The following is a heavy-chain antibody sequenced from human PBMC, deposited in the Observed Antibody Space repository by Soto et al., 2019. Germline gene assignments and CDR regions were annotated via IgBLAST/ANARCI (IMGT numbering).Heavy chain of an antibody. Sequence: GGSLRLSCAASGFTFSSYAMSWVRQAPGKGLEWVSAISGSGGSTYYADSVKGRFTISRDNSKNTLYLQMNSLKAEDTAVYYCAKAYDYGDMYYMDVWGKGTTVTVSS. D-gene: IGHD4-17*01. J-gene: IGHJ6*03. CDR1: GFTFSSYA. V-gene: IGHV3-23*01. CDR2: ISGSGGST. CDR3: AKAYDYGDMYYMDV.